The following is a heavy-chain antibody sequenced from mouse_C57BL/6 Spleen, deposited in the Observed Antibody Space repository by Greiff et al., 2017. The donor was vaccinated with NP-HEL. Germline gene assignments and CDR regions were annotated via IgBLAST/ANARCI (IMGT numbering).Heavy chain of an antibody. D-gene: IGHD1-1*01. CDR2: IYPSDSET. J-gene: IGHJ4*01. CDR3: ARGVITTVVAPYAMDY. CDR1: GYTFTSYW. Sequence: VQLQQPGAELVRPGSSVKLSCKASGYTFTSYWMDWVKQRPGQGLEWIGNIYPSDSETHYNQKFKDKATLTVDKSSSTAYMQLSSLTSEDSAVYYCARGVITTVVAPYAMDYWGQGTSVTVSS. V-gene: IGHV1-61*01.